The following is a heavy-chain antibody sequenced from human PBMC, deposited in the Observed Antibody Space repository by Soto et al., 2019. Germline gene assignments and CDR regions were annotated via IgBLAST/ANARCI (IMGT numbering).Heavy chain of an antibody. CDR3: ATAKWDYYDSSGQPAYYFDY. Sequence: GGSLRLSCAASGFTFNSYAMSWVRQAPGKGLEWVSAISGSGGSTNYADSVKGRFTISRDNSKNTLYLQMNTLRAEDTAVYYCATAKWDYYDSSGQPAYYFDYWGQRSLVTVSS. D-gene: IGHD3-22*01. J-gene: IGHJ4*02. CDR1: GFTFNSYA. V-gene: IGHV3-23*01. CDR2: ISGSGGST.